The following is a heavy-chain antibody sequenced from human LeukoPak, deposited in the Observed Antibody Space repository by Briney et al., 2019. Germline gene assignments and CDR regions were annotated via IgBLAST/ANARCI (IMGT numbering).Heavy chain of an antibody. D-gene: IGHD3-22*01. CDR3: ATAPSEIGGYYPEYFRH. J-gene: IGHJ1*01. CDR1: GFTFSSYW. CDR2: TKSDGST. V-gene: IGHV3-74*01. Sequence: PGGSLRLSCAASGFTFSSYWMHWVRQAPGKGLVWVSRTKSDGSTRYADSVKGRFTISRDNAKNTVSLQMTSLRAEDTGVYYCATAPSEIGGYYPEYFRHWGQGTLVIVSS.